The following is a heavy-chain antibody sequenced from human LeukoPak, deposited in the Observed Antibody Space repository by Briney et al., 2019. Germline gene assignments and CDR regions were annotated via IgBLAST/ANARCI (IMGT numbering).Heavy chain of an antibody. CDR1: GYTFTSYY. Sequence: ASVKVSCKASGYTFTSYYMHWVRQAPGQGLEWMGIINPSGGSTSYAQKFQGRVTMTRDMSTSTVYMELSSLRPEDTAVYYCARDHYGSGSFACLFDYWGQGTLVTVSS. V-gene: IGHV1-46*01. CDR3: ARDHYGSGSFACLFDY. D-gene: IGHD3-10*01. CDR2: INPSGGST. J-gene: IGHJ4*02.